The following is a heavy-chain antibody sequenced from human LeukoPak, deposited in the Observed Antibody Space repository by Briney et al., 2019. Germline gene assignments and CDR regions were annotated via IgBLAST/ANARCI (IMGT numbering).Heavy chain of an antibody. V-gene: IGHV3-30*02. Sequence: GGSLRLSCAASGFTFSSYGMHWVRQAPGKELEWVAFIRYDGSNKYCADSVKGRFTISRDNSKNTLYLQMNSLRAEDTAVYYCAKDWGACSSTSCYQFYWGQGTLVTVSS. CDR3: AKDWGACSSTSCYQFY. J-gene: IGHJ4*02. CDR1: GFTFSSYG. D-gene: IGHD2-2*01. CDR2: IRYDGSNK.